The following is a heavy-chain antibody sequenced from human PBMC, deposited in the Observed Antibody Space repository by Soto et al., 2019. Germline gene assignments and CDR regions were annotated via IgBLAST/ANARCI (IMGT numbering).Heavy chain of an antibody. J-gene: IGHJ5*02. CDR3: VKNSGWFNT. D-gene: IGHD3-10*01. Sequence: LRLSCAASGFTFGTTDMSWVRQAPGEGLEWVSTIDGSGGITYYADSVKGRFTISRDNSRNAVYLQMNSLRGDDTALYYCVKNSGWFNTWGQGALVTSPQ. V-gene: IGHV3-23*01. CDR2: IDGSGGIT. CDR1: GFTFGTTD.